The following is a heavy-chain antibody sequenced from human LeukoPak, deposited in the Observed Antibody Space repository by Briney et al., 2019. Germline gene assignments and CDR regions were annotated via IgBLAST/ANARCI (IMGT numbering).Heavy chain of an antibody. J-gene: IGHJ6*02. CDR3: ARVDYCGTTTCYRPWSV. Sequence: PGGSLRLSCAASGLTVSSNYMSWVRQAPGKGLEWVGRTRNKINNYSAKYAASVQGRFTISRDDSKNSLYLQMNSLKTEDTAVYYCARVDYCGTTTCYRPWSVWGQGTTVTVSS. D-gene: IGHD2-2*02. CDR1: GLTVSSNY. V-gene: IGHV3-72*01. CDR2: TRNKINNYSA.